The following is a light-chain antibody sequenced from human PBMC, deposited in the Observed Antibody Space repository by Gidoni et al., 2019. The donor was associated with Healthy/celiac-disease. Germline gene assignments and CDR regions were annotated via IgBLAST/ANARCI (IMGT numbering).Light chain of an antibody. Sequence: DSQMTQSPSSLSASVGDRVTLTCRASQSISSQLNWYQQQPGKAPKPLIYAASSLQSGVPSRFSGSGSGTDFTLTISSLQPEDFATFYCQQSYSTPMYTFGQGTKLEIK. CDR1: QSISSQ. CDR2: AAS. V-gene: IGKV1-39*01. CDR3: QQSYSTPMYT. J-gene: IGKJ2*01.